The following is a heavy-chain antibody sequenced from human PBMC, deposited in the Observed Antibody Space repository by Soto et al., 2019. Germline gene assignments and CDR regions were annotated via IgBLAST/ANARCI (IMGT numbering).Heavy chain of an antibody. J-gene: IGHJ4*02. CDR1: GGSFSGYY. Sequence: QVQLQQWGAGLLKPSETLSLTCAVYGGSFSGYYWSWIRQPPGKGLEWIGEINHSGSTNYNPSLKSRVTISVDTSKNQFSLKLCSVTAADTAVYYCARGLLREQPLVTTFDYWGQGTLVTVSS. V-gene: IGHV4-34*01. CDR2: INHSGST. D-gene: IGHD6-13*01. CDR3: ARGLLREQPLVTTFDY.